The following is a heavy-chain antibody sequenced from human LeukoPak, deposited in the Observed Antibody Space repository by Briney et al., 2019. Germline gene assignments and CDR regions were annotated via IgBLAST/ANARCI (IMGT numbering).Heavy chain of an antibody. CDR2: ISWNSGSI. CDR3: ARGYWPGVSDT. CDR1: GFTFDDYA. V-gene: IGHV3-9*01. J-gene: IGHJ5*02. Sequence: GRSLRLSCAASGFTFDDYAMHWVRQAPGKGLEWVSGISWNSGSIGYADSVKGRFTISRDNAKNSLYLQMNSLRAEDTALYYCARGYWPGVSDTWGQGTLLTVSS. D-gene: IGHD3-10*01.